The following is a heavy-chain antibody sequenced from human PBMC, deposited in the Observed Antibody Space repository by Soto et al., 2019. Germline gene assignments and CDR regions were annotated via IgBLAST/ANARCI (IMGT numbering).Heavy chain of an antibody. V-gene: IGHV1-18*01. CDR2: ISAYNGNT. CDR3: ARDVTYYDFGSGYSFDY. Sequence: ASVKVSCKASGYTFTSYGISWVRRAPGQGLEWMGWISAYNGNTNYAQKLQGRVTMTTDTSTSTAYMELRSLRSDDTAVYYCARDVTYYDFGSGYSFDYCGQGTMVTVYS. D-gene: IGHD3-3*01. J-gene: IGHJ4*02. CDR1: GYTFTSYG.